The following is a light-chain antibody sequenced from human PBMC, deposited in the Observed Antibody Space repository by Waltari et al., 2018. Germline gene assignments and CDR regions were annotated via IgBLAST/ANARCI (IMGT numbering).Light chain of an antibody. CDR1: PSTVGNNG. V-gene: IGLV1-51*02. CDR2: ETN. J-gene: IGLJ3*02. Sequence: QSVLTQPPSVSAAPGHKVSISCSGTPSTVGNNGVFWYHQLPGSAPKLLIYETNGRPTGTPDRFSGSKSATTAILDIAGLQPGDEADYYCGTWDSSLALWLFGGGTKLTV. CDR3: GTWDSSLALWL.